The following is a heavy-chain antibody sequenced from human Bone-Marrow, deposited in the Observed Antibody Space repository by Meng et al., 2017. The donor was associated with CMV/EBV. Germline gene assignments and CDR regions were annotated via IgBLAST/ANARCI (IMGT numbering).Heavy chain of an antibody. CDR1: GGSISSYY. V-gene: IGHV4-59*08. D-gene: IGHD3-22*01. CDR3: ARHAPMIVVVITLEWFDP. J-gene: IGHJ5*02. CDR2: IYYSGST. Sequence: SETLSLTCTVSGGSISSYYWSWIRQPPGKGLEWIGYIYYSGSTNYNPSLKSRVTISVDTSKNQFSLKLSSVTAADTTVYYCARHAPMIVVVITLEWFDPWGQGTLVTFSS.